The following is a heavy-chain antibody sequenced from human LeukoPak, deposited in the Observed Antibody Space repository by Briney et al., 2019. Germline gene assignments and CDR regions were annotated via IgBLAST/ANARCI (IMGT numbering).Heavy chain of an antibody. CDR1: GFTFSSYG. J-gene: IGHJ4*02. CDR3: AKEYVSGWCCPCDY. Sequence: GGSLRLSCAASGFTFSSYGMSWVRQAPGKGLEWVSTISGSGGSTYYADSVKGRFTISRDNSKNTLYLQMNSLRAEDTAVYYCAKEYVSGWCCPCDYWGQGTLVTVSS. D-gene: IGHD6-19*01. V-gene: IGHV3-23*01. CDR2: ISGSGGST.